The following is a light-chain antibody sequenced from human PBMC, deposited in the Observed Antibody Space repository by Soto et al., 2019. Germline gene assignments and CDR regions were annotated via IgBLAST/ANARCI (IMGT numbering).Light chain of an antibody. CDR2: WAG. CDR3: QKYYITPLT. V-gene: IGKV4-1*01. J-gene: IGKJ4*01. CDR1: QSVLYSTNNKNY. Sequence: DIVMTQSPDSLAVSLGERATINCKSSQSVLYSTNNKNYLAWYQQKPGQPPKLLIYWAGTRESVVPDRFSGSGSGTDFTLTICSLQAEDVAVYYCQKYYITPLTFDGGTKVEIK.